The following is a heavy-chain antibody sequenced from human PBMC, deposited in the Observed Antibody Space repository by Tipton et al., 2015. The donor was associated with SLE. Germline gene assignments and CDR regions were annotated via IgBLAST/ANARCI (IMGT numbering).Heavy chain of an antibody. V-gene: IGHV1-18*01. CDR3: ARDWGDYYYDSRVPGD. D-gene: IGHD3-22*01. Sequence: QSGAEVKKPGASVKVSCKASGYTFTSYGISWVRQAPGQGLEWMGWISAYNGNTSYTQKLQGRVTMTTDTSTSTAYMELRSLRSDDTAVYYCARDWGDYYYDSRVPGDWGQGTLVTVSS. CDR2: ISAYNGNT. J-gene: IGHJ4*02. CDR1: GYTFTSYG.